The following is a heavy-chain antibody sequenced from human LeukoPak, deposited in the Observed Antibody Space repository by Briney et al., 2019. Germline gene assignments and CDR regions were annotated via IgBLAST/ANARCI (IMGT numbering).Heavy chain of an antibody. CDR2: IYSGGST. V-gene: IGHV3-53*01. CDR1: GFTVSSNY. D-gene: IGHD4-17*01. J-gene: IGHJ4*02. Sequence: HPGGSLRLSCAASGFTVSSNYMSWVRQAPGKGLEWVSVIYSGGSTYYADSVKGRFTISRDSSKNTLYLQMNSLRAEDTAVYYCARDLGDPFDYWGQGTLVTVSS. CDR3: ARDLGDPFDY.